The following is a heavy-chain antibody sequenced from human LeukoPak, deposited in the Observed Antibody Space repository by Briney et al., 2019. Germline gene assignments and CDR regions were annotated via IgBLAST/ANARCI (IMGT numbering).Heavy chain of an antibody. CDR2: IYHTGST. Sequence: SETLSLTCTVSGYSINSGYYWGWIRQPPGTGKGLEWIGSIYHTGSTYYNPSLKSRVTISVDTSKNQFSLTLTSVTAADTALYYCTRELAGTTVEDWGQGTLVTVSS. V-gene: IGHV4-38-2*02. J-gene: IGHJ4*02. D-gene: IGHD1-1*01. CDR1: GYSINSGYY. CDR3: TRELAGTTVED.